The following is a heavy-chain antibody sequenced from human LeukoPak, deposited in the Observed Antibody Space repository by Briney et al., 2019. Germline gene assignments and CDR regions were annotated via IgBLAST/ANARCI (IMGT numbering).Heavy chain of an antibody. V-gene: IGHV1-8*01. CDR1: GYTFTSYD. CDR2: MNPNSGNT. CDR3: ARGEYYYGSGSYYPPD. D-gene: IGHD3-10*01. J-gene: IGHJ4*02. Sequence: ASVKVSCKASGYTFTSYDINWVRQATGQGLEWMGWMNPNSGNTGYAQKFQGRVTMTRNTSISTAYMELSSLRSEDTVVYYCARGEYYYGSGSYYPPDWGQGTLVTVSS.